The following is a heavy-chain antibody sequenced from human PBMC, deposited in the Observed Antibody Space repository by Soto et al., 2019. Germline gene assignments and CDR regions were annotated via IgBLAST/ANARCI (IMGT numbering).Heavy chain of an antibody. Sequence: SETLSLTCAVSGGSISSGGYSWSWTRQPPGKGLEWIGYMYHSGSTYYNPSPKSRVTISIDRSKNQFSLKLSSVTAADTAVYYCDRVPDYWGQGILVTVSS. D-gene: IGHD2-2*01. J-gene: IGHJ4*02. CDR2: MYHSGST. CDR3: DRVPDY. V-gene: IGHV4-30-2*01. CDR1: GGSISSGGYS.